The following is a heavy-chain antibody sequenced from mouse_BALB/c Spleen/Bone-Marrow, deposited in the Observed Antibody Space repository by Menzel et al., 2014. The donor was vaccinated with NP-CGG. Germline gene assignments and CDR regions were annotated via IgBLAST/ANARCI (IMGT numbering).Heavy chain of an antibody. D-gene: IGHD1-2*01. CDR2: IRNKANGYTT. CDR3: ARDMSSSLRYRPWFAY. V-gene: IGHV7-3*02. Sequence: EVQLQESGGGLVQPGGSLRLSCATSGFTFTDYCMSWVRQPPGKALEWLGFIRNKANGYTTEYSASVKGRFTISRDNSQSILYLQMNPLRVEDSATYYCARDMSSSLRYRPWFAYWGQGTVVTVSA. J-gene: IGHJ3*01. CDR1: GFTFTDYC.